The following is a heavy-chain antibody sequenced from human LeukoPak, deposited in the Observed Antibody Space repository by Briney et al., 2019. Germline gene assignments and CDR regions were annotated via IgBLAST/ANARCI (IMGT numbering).Heavy chain of an antibody. CDR2: TYYRSNSYN. J-gene: IGHJ4*02. Sequence: SQTLSLTCAISGDIVSSNSAAWNWIRQCPSRGLEWLERTYYRSNSYNDYAVSVKSRITINPDTSKNQFSLQLNPVTPEDTAVYYCARDRIGEGSSGWPNSDYWGQGTLVIVSS. V-gene: IGHV6-1*01. D-gene: IGHD6-19*01. CDR1: GDIVSSNSAA. CDR3: ARDRIGEGSSGWPNSDY.